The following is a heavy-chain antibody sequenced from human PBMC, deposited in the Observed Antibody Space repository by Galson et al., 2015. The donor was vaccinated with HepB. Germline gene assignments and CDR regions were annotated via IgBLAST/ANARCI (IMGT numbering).Heavy chain of an antibody. V-gene: IGHV1-46*01. CDR1: GYTFSNYY. CDR3: ARDYRRDDSSGYLGI. CDR2: INPSGSGT. D-gene: IGHD3-22*01. Sequence: SVKVSCKASGYTFSNYYIHWVRQAPGQGLEWTGIINPSGSGTSYAQKFQGRVTMTRDTSTNTVYMELSSPRSEDTAVYYCARDYRRDDSSGYLGIWGQGTMVTVSS. J-gene: IGHJ3*02.